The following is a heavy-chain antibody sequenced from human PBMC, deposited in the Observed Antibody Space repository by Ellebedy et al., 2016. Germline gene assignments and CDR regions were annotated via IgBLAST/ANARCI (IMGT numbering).Heavy chain of an antibody. D-gene: IGHD3-10*01. CDR3: AKDLVLLWFGELSGNKWYFDL. V-gene: IGHV3-23*01. J-gene: IGHJ2*01. CDR1: GFTFSSYA. CDR2: ISGSGGST. Sequence: GESLKISCAASGFTFSSYAMSWVRQAPGKGLEWVSAISGSGGSTYYADSVKGRFTISRDNSKNTLYLQMNSLRAEDTAVYYCAKDLVLLWFGELSGNKWYFDLWGRGTLVTVSS.